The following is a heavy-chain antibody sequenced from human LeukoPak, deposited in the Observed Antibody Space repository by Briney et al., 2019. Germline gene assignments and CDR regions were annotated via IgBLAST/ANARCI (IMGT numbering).Heavy chain of an antibody. CDR2: INHSGST. J-gene: IGHJ6*04. Sequence: SETLSLTCAVYGGSFSGYYWSWIRQPPGKGLDWIGEINHSGSTNYNPSLKSRVTISVDTSKNQFSLKLSSVTAADTAVYYCARGRYPHYYGMDVWGKGTTVTVSS. D-gene: IGHD1-26*01. CDR1: GGSFSGYY. CDR3: ARGRYPHYYGMDV. V-gene: IGHV4-34*01.